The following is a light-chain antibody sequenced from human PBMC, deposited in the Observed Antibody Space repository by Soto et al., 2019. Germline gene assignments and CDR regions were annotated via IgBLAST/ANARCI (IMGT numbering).Light chain of an antibody. CDR3: AAWDDCLMARV. Sequence: QAVVTQPPSASGTPGQRVTISCSGSSSNIGSNTVNWYQQLPGTAPKLLIYSNNQRPSGVPDRFSGSKSGTSASLAISGLQSEDEADYYCAAWDDCLMARVFGGGTKVTVL. CDR2: SNN. J-gene: IGLJ2*01. V-gene: IGLV1-44*01. CDR1: SSNIGSNT.